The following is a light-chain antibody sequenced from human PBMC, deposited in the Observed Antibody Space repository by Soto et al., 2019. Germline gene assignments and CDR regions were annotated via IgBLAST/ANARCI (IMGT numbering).Light chain of an antibody. J-gene: IGLJ2*01. V-gene: IGLV2-14*01. CDR2: DVS. CDR1: SSDIGGYNF. Sequence: QSALTQPASVSGSPGQSITISCTGTSSDIGGYNFVSWYQQHPGKAPKLMIYDVSNRPSGVSNRLSGSKSGNTASLTISGLQAEDEADYYCSSYTSNSTVVFGGGTKVTVL. CDR3: SSYTSNSTVV.